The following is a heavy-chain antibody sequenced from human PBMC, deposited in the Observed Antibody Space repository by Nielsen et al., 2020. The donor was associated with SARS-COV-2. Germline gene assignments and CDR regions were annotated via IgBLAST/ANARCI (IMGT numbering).Heavy chain of an antibody. CDR1: GGSFSGYY. Sequence: SETLSLTCAVYGGSFSGYYWSWIRQPPGKGLEWIGEINHSGSTNYNPSLKSRVTISVDTSKNQFSLKLSSVTAADTVVYYCARHHSSGWYMRWFDPWGQGTLVTVSS. V-gene: IGHV4-34*01. D-gene: IGHD6-19*01. J-gene: IGHJ5*02. CDR3: ARHHSSGWYMRWFDP. CDR2: INHSGST.